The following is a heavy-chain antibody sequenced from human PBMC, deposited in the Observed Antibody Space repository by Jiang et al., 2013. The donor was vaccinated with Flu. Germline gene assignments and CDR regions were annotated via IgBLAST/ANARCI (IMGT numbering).Heavy chain of an antibody. CDR2: TYWNDDK. CDR3: AYTRHSYGEFDY. V-gene: IGHV2-5*01. J-gene: IGHJ4*02. D-gene: IGHD3-10*01. CDR1: GFSLSTSGVG. Sequence: KPTQTLTLTCTFSGFSLSTSGVGVGWIRQPPGKALEWLALTYWNDDKRYSPSLKSRLTITKDTSKNQVVLTMTNVDPVDTATYYCAYTRHSYGEFDYWGQGTLVTVSS.